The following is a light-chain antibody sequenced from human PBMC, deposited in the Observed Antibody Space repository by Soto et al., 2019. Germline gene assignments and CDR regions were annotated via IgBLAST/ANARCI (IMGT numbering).Light chain of an antibody. J-gene: IGLJ3*02. CDR1: SSNVRTFD. CDR2: GHT. Sequence: QSVLTQPPSMSGAPGQRVSLSCTGSSSNVRTFDVHWYQHLPGTAPKLLIYGHTNRPSGVPDRFSGSKTGTSASLAITGLQGEDEADYFCQSYDISLNAWVFGGGTKLTVL. CDR3: QSYDISLNAWV. V-gene: IGLV1-40*01.